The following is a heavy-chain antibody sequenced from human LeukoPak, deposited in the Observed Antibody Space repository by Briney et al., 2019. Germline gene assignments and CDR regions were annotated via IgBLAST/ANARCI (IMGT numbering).Heavy chain of an antibody. CDR2: IYPGDSET. V-gene: IGHV5-51*01. J-gene: IGHJ4*02. Sequence: GESLKISCKGSGYAFIRFWIGWVRQMPGKGLEWMGIIYPGDSETRYSPSFQGQVTISVDKSISTAYLQWSSLKASDTAVYYCATGGIYSSNFDYWGQGTLVTVSS. CDR3: ATGGIYSSNFDY. CDR1: GYAFIRFW. D-gene: IGHD5-18*01.